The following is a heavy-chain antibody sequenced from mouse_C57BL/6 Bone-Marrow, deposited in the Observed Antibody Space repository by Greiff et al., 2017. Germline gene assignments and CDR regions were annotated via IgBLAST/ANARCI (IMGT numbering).Heavy chain of an antibody. CDR3: TKRGYYGSSLFAY. Sequence: EVKLLESGAELVRPGASVKLSCTASGFNFKDDYMHWVKQRPEQGLEWIGWIDPENGDTEYASKFQGKATITADTSSNTAYLQLSSLTSEDTAVYYCTKRGYYGSSLFAYWGQGTLVTVSA. V-gene: IGHV14-4*01. J-gene: IGHJ3*01. CDR2: IDPENGDT. CDR1: GFNFKDDY. D-gene: IGHD1-1*01.